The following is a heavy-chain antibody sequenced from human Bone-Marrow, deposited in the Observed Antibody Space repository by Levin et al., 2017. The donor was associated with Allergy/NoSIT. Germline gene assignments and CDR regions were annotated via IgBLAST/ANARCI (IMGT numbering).Heavy chain of an antibody. CDR2: ISWNSDNI. D-gene: IGHD6-6*01. J-gene: IGHJ6*02. V-gene: IGHV3-9*01. CDR1: GFSFEDYA. CDR3: AKLGGISSFYYYYGMDV. Sequence: GGSLRLSCAASGFSFEDYAMHWVRQAPGRGLEWVSGISWNSDNIDYADSVKGRFTIFRDNAKNSLHLQMNSLRVEDTAFYYCAKLGGISSFYYYYGMDVWGQGTTVTVSS.